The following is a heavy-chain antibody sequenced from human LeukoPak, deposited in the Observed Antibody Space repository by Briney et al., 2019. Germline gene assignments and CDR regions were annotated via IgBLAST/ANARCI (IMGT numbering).Heavy chain of an antibody. Sequence: GGSLRLSCAASGFTFSDYYMSWIRQAPGKGLEWVSYISSNSGTKFYADSVKGRLTISGDKNSLYLQMNSLRAEDTAVYYCARNSDILTGPRYFDYWGQGTLVTVSS. CDR1: GFTFSDYY. CDR3: ARNSDILTGPRYFDY. V-gene: IGHV3-11*04. J-gene: IGHJ4*02. D-gene: IGHD3-9*01. CDR2: ISSNSGTK.